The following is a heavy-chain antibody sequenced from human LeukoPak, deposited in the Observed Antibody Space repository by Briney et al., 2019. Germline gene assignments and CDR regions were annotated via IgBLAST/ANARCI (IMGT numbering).Heavy chain of an antibody. Sequence: GGSLRLSCAASGFTFSSYSMNWVRQAPGKGLEWVSYISSSSSTIYYADSVKGRFTISRDNAKNSLYLQMDSLRAEDTALYYCARADYSNYVDYWGQGALVTVSS. CDR1: GFTFSSYS. CDR2: ISSSSSTI. D-gene: IGHD4-11*01. J-gene: IGHJ4*02. V-gene: IGHV3-48*01. CDR3: ARADYSNYVDY.